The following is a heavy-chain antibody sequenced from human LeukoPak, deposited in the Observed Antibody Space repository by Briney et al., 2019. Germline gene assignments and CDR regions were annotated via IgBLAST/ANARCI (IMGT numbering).Heavy chain of an antibody. J-gene: IGHJ5*02. D-gene: IGHD2-2*01. CDR1: GGSFSGYY. V-gene: IGHV4-34*01. CDR3: ARGDPDIVVVPAAMVGSNFDP. CDR2: INHSGST. Sequence: PSETLSLTCAVYGGSFSGYYWSWIRQPPGKGLEWIGEINHSGSTNYNPSLKRRVTISVDTSKNQFSLKLSSVTAADTAVYYCARGDPDIVVVPAAMVGSNFDPWGQGTLVTVSS.